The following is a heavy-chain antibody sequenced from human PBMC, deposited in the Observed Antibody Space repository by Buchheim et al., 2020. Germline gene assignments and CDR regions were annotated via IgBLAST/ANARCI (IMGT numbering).Heavy chain of an antibody. Sequence: QVQLVQSGAEVKKPGSSVKVSCKASGGTFSSYAINWVRQAPGQGLEWMGGIIPIFGPANYAQKFQGRVTITADESASTAYMELSSLRSEDTAVFYCARGHGYCSGGSCYSVFDSWGQGTL. CDR3: ARGHGYCSGGSCYSVFDS. CDR1: GGTFSSYA. V-gene: IGHV1-69*01. J-gene: IGHJ4*02. D-gene: IGHD2-15*01. CDR2: IIPIFGPA.